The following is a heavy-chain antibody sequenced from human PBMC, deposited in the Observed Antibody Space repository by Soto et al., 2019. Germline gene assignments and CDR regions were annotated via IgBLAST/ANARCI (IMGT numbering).Heavy chain of an antibody. D-gene: IGHD2-2*01. V-gene: IGHV4-39*01. CDR3: ARLGGGIVVALGAAFDI. J-gene: IGHJ3*02. CDR1: GGSISSSSYY. CDR2: IYYSGST. Sequence: QLQLQESGPGLVKPSETLSLTCTVSGGSISSSSYYWGWIRQPPGKGLEWIGSIYYSGSTYYNPSLKSRVTISVDTSKNQFSLKLSSVTAADTAVYYCARLGGGIVVALGAAFDIWGQGTMVTVSS.